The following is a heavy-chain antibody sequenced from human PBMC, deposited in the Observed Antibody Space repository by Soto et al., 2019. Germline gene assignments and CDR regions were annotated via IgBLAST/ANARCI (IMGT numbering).Heavy chain of an antibody. J-gene: IGHJ5*02. Sequence: VQLLESGGGLVQPGGSLRLSCAASGFTFSSYAMSWVRQAPGKGLEWVSAISRSGGSTYYADSVKGRFTISRDNSKNTLYLQMNSLRAEDTAVYYCAKDRGDYYDSSGYYYVVGWFDPWGPGTLVTVSS. CDR3: AKDRGDYYDSSGYYYVVGWFDP. CDR2: ISRSGGST. D-gene: IGHD3-22*01. CDR1: GFTFSSYA. V-gene: IGHV3-23*01.